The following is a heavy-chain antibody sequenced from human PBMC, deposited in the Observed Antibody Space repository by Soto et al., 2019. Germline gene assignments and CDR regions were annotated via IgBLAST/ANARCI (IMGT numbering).Heavy chain of an antibody. CDR1: GFTFSNAW. Sequence: AGGSLRLSCAASGFTFSNAWMSWVRQAPGKGLEWVSTIDGSGGTTYYADSVKGRFTISRDNSINTVFLQMNSLRADDTALYFCAKNSGWFDTWGQGALVTVSS. CDR3: AKNSGWFDT. V-gene: IGHV3-23*01. CDR2: IDGSGGTT. J-gene: IGHJ5*02. D-gene: IGHD3-10*01.